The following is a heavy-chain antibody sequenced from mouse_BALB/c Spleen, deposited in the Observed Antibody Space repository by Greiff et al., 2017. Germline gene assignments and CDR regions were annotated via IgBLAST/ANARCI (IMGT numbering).Heavy chain of an antibody. V-gene: IGHV3-8*02. Sequence: EVKVEESGPSLVKPSQTLSLTCSVTGDSITSGYWNWIRKFPGNKLEYMGYISYSGSTYYNPSLKSRISITRDTSKNQYYLQLNSVTTEDTATYYCARWTMITNYAMDYWGQGTSVTVSS. D-gene: IGHD2-4*01. CDR3: ARWTMITNYAMDY. J-gene: IGHJ4*01. CDR1: GDSITSGY. CDR2: ISYSGST.